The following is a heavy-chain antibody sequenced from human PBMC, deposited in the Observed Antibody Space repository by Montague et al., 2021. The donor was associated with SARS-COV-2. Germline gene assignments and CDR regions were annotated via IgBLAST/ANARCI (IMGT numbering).Heavy chain of an antibody. CDR3: ARERRGRMLVVVRRHAFDI. V-gene: IGHV4-31*03. J-gene: IGHJ3*02. Sequence: TLSLTCTVSGGSISSGGYYWSWIRQHPGKGLEWIGYIYCSGSTYYNPSLKSRVTISVDTSKNQFSLKLSSVTAADTAVYYCARERRGRMLVVVRRHAFDIWGQGTMVTVSS. CDR2: IYCSGST. CDR1: GGSISSGGYY. D-gene: IGHD3-22*01.